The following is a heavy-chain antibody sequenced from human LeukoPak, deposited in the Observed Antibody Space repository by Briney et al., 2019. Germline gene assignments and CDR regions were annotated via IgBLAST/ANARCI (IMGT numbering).Heavy chain of an antibody. Sequence: TGGSLRLSCAASGFTFSGYAMSWVRQAPGKGLEWVSGISGNGGSPYYADSVKGRFTISRDNSKNALYLQMNSLRAEDTAVYYCVRDPHGSGSSNSPHDAFDIWGHGTMVTVSS. CDR1: GFTFSGYA. CDR3: VRDPHGSGSSNSPHDAFDI. CDR2: ISGNGGSP. D-gene: IGHD3-10*01. V-gene: IGHV3-23*01. J-gene: IGHJ3*02.